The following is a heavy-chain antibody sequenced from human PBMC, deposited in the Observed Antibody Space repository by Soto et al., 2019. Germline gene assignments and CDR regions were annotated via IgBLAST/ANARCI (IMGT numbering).Heavy chain of an antibody. CDR2: ISDNGGSA. CDR1: GFTFSSYV. V-gene: IGHV3-23*01. CDR3: TLALGSKFDY. Sequence: GGSLRLSCVVSGFTFSSYVMSWVRQAPGQGLEWVSGISDNGGSAFYADSVKGRFTISRDNSKNTLYLQMDSLRAEDTAVYYCTLALGSKFDYWGQGTRVTVSS. D-gene: IGHD7-27*01. J-gene: IGHJ4*02.